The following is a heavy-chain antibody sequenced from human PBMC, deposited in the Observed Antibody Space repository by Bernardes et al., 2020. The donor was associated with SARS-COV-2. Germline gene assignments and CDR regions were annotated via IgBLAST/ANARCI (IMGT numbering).Heavy chain of an antibody. CDR2: ISAYNGNT. Sequence: ASVKVSCKASGYTFTSYGISWVRQAPGQGLEWMGWISAYNGNTNYAQKLQGRVTMTTDTSTSTAYMELRSLRSDDTAVYYCARDQAKVVLMVYSMGWLGYGMDVWGQGTTVTVSS. D-gene: IGHD2-8*01. V-gene: IGHV1-18*04. J-gene: IGHJ6*02. CDR3: ARDQAKVVLMVYSMGWLGYGMDV. CDR1: GYTFTSYG.